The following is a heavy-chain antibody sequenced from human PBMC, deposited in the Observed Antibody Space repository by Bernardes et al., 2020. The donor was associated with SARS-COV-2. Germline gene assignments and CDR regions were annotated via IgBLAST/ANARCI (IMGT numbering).Heavy chain of an antibody. CDR1: GYTFTSYG. J-gene: IGHJ6*02. D-gene: IGHD6-19*01. Sequence: ASVKVSCKASGYTFTSYGISWVRQAPGQGLEWMGWISAYNGNTNYAQKLQGRVTMTTDTSTSTAYMELRSLRSDDTAVYYCARDLDSSGWLYYYYGMDVWGQGTTVTVSS. CDR3: ARDLDSSGWLYYYYGMDV. V-gene: IGHV1-18*01. CDR2: ISAYNGNT.